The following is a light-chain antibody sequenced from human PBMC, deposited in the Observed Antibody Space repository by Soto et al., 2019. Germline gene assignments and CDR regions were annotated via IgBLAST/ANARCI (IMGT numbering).Light chain of an antibody. CDR1: SSNIGGNS. CDR2: DDD. V-gene: IGLV1-51*01. Sequence: QSVLTQPPSMAAAPEQKPTISCSGSSSNIGGNSVSWYRQLPGTAPKLLIYDDDKRPSGLPDRFSGSKSGTSATLGITGFQTGDEADYYCGSWDSRLSAYVFATGTKVTVL. CDR3: GSWDSRLSAYV. J-gene: IGLJ1*01.